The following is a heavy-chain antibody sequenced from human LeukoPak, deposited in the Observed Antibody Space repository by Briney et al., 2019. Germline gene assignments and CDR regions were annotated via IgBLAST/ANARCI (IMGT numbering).Heavy chain of an antibody. V-gene: IGHV4-38-2*01. CDR3: ARGSADDFWSGYSPNWFDP. J-gene: IGHJ5*02. Sequence: SETLSLTCAVSGYSISSGYYWGWIRQPPGKGLEWIGSIHHSGSTYYNPSLKSRVTISVDTSKNQFSLKLSSVTAADTAVYYCARGSADDFWSGYSPNWFDPWGQGTLVTVSS. D-gene: IGHD3-3*01. CDR1: GYSISSGYY. CDR2: IHHSGST.